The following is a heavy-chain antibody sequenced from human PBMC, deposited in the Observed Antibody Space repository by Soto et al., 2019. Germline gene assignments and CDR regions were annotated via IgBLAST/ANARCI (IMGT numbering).Heavy chain of an antibody. Sequence: PSQTLSLTCAIFGDSVSSKSVAWNWIRQSPSRGLEWLGRTYYRSKWYDDYAVSVKSRITINPDTSKNQFSLQLNSVTPEDTAVYYCARVRFEQQMSLFDDWGQGILVTVSS. CDR1: GDSVSSKSVA. V-gene: IGHV6-1*01. D-gene: IGHD6-13*01. CDR3: ARVRFEQQMSLFDD. CDR2: TYYRSKWYD. J-gene: IGHJ4*02.